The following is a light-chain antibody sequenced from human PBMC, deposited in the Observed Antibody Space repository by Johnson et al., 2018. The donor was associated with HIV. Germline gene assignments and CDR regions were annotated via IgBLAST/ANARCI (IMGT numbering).Light chain of an antibody. CDR3: GTWDSGPSAHYV. J-gene: IGLJ1*01. Sequence: QSVLTQPPSVSAAPGQKVTISCSGSSSNICNNYVSWYQQLPGTAPKLLIYENNKRPSGIPDRFSDSKSGTAATLDITGLQTGDEADYYCGTWDSGPSAHYVFGTGTRVTVL. CDR2: ENN. CDR1: SSNICNNY. V-gene: IGLV1-51*02.